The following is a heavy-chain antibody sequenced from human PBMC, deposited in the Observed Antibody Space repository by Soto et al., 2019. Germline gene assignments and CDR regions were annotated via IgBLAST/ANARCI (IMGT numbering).Heavy chain of an antibody. D-gene: IGHD5-12*01. CDR1: GGSISSYY. CDR3: ARDGYNSGSYYYGMDV. CDR2: IYYSGST. J-gene: IGHJ6*02. Sequence: PSETLSLTCTVSGGSISSYYWSWIRQPPGKGLEWIGYIYYSGSTNYNPSLKSRVTISVDTSKNQFSLKLSSVTAADTAVYYCARDGYNSGSYYYGMDVWGQGTTVT. V-gene: IGHV4-59*12.